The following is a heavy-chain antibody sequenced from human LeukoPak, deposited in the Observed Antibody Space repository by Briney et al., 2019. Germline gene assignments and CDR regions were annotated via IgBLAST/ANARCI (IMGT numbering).Heavy chain of an antibody. Sequence: KPSETLSLTCTVSGGSISSSYWSRIRQPPGKGLEWIGYIYYSGSTNYNPSLKSRVTISVDTSKNQFSLKLTSMTAADTAVYYCARDPDIRWGQGTLVTVSS. CDR1: GGSISSSY. CDR3: ARDPDIR. J-gene: IGHJ4*02. V-gene: IGHV4-59*01. D-gene: IGHD3-9*01. CDR2: IYYSGST.